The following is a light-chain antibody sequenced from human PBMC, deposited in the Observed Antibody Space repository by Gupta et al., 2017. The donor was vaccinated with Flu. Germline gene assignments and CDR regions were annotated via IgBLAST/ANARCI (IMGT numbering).Light chain of an antibody. CDR1: SSNIGSNT. V-gene: IGLV1-44*01. J-gene: IGLJ3*02. CDR3: AAWDDSMNGRGV. Sequence: QSVLTQPPSASGTPGQRVTISCSGSSSNIGSNTVNWYQQLPGTAPKLLIYSNNQRRSGVPDRVSGSKSGTSASLAISGLQSEDEADYYCAAWDDSMNGRGVFGGGTKLTVL. CDR2: SNN.